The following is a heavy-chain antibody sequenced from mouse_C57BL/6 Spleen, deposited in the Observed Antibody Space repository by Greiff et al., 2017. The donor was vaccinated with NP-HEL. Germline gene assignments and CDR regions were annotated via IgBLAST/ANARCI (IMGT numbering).Heavy chain of an antibody. J-gene: IGHJ2*01. CDR2: INPGSGGT. CDR3: ARAGGYSNYVEY. D-gene: IGHD2-5*01. V-gene: IGHV1-54*01. Sequence: VKLQQSGAELVRPGTSVKVSCKASGYAFTNYLIEWVKQRPGQGLEWIGVINPGSGGTNYNEKFKGKATLTADKSSSTAYMQLSSLTSEDSAVYFCARAGGYSNYVEYWGQGTTLTVSS. CDR1: GYAFTNYL.